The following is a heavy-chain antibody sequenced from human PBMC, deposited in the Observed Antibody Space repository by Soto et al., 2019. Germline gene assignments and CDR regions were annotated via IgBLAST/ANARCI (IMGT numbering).Heavy chain of an antibody. J-gene: IGHJ6*02. CDR2: ISGYNGNT. D-gene: IGHD7-27*01. CDR1: GYTFNNYG. V-gene: IGHV1-18*01. CDR3: VRGVAGDQTYFWYGMDV. Sequence: ASVKVSCKASGYTFNNYGFSWVRQAPGQGLEWMGWISGYNGNTKYAQKLQGRVTMTTDTSTSTAYMELRSLRSDDTAVYYCVRGVAGDQTYFWYGMDVWGQGTTVTVSS.